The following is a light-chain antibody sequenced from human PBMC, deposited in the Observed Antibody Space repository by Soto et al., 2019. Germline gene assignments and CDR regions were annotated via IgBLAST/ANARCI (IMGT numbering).Light chain of an antibody. CDR2: EGS. J-gene: IGLJ2*01. V-gene: IGLV2-23*01. CDR3: CSYAGSSTLDVV. Sequence: QSVLTQPASVSGSPGQSITISCTGASSDVVSYYLVSWYQQYPGKAPKLIIYEGSRRPSGVSDRFSGSNSGNTASLTISGLQAEDEADYYCCSYAGSSTLDVVFGGVTKLTVL. CDR1: SSDVVSYYL.